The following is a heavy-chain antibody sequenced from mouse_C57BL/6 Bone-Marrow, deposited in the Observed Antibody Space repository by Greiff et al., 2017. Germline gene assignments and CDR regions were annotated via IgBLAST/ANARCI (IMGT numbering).Heavy chain of an antibody. D-gene: IGHD1-1*01. CDR3: ARESSITTVVATEYFDY. V-gene: IGHV2-2*01. J-gene: IGHJ2*01. Sequence: QVQLKESGPGLVQPSQSLSITCTVSGFSLTSYAVHWVRQSPGKGLEWLGVIWSGGSTDYNAAFISRLSISKDNSKSQVFFKMNSLQADDTAIYYCARESSITTVVATEYFDYWGQGTTLTVSS. CDR2: IWSGGST. CDR1: GFSLTSYA.